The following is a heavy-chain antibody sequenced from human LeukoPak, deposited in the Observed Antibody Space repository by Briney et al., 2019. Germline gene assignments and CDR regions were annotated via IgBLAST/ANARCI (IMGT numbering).Heavy chain of an antibody. J-gene: IGHJ4*02. CDR1: GGTFSSSG. CDR3: ARGRPVEY. CDR2: IIPIFGTE. V-gene: IGHV1-69*05. Sequence: SVKVSCKASGGTFSSSGISWVRQAPGQGLEWMGGIIPIFGTEKYAQKFQGKVTITTDESTSTAYMELSSLRSEDTAVYHCARGRPVEYWGQGTLVTVSS.